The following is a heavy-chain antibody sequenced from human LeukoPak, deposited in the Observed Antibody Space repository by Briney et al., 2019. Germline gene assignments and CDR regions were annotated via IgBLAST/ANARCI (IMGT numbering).Heavy chain of an antibody. Sequence: SETLSLTCTVSGGSITTGPYYWSWIRRPPGKGLEWIATIYHTGGSYYNSSLKGRATISVDTSKGQFSLKLSSVTAADTALYYCARSLVVAATVDYWGQGTLVTVSS. J-gene: IGHJ4*02. CDR2: IYHTGGS. CDR1: GGSITTGPYY. V-gene: IGHV4-39*01. D-gene: IGHD2-15*01. CDR3: ARSLVVAATVDY.